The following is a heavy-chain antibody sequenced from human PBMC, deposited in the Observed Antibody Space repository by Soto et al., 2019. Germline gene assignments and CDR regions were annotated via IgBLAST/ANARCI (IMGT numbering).Heavy chain of an antibody. CDR2: INNNGGST. CDR3: ATTIAAAGGYYFNY. J-gene: IGHJ4*02. V-gene: IGHV3-64*01. CDR1: GFTFSSYA. Sequence: EVQLVESGGGLVQPGGSLRLSCAASGFTFSSYAMHWVRQAPGKGLEYVSTINNNGGSTYYANSVKGRFTISRDNSKNTLYLQMGSLRAGDMTVYYCATTIAAAGGYYFNYWGQGTLVTVSS. D-gene: IGHD6-13*01.